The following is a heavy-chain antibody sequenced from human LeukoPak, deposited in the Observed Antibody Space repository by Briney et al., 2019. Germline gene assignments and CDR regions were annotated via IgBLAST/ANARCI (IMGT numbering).Heavy chain of an antibody. D-gene: IGHD2-2*01. J-gene: IGHJ6*02. Sequence: PSETLSLTCTVSGGSISSYYWSWIRQPPGKGLEWMGYVYYSGSTNYNPSLKSRVTISVDTSKNQFSLKLTSVSAADTAVYYCAGVPSDYYFGMDVWGQGTTVTVSS. CDR3: AGVPSDYYFGMDV. CDR2: VYYSGST. CDR1: GGSISSYY. V-gene: IGHV4-59*08.